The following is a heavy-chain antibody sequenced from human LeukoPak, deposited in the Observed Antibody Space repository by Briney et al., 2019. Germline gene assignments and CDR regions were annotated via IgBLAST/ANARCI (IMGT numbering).Heavy chain of an antibody. V-gene: IGHV3-23*01. J-gene: IGHJ3*01. CDR1: GFTFSSYA. CDR2: ISGSGGST. CDR3: ARDAELQGLYAFDL. D-gene: IGHD3-10*01. Sequence: GGSLRLSSAASGFTFSSYAMSWVRQAPGKGLEWVSAISGSGGSTYYADSVKGRFTISRDNTKNTLYLQMNSLGAEDTALYYCARDAELQGLYAFDLWGQGTLITVSS.